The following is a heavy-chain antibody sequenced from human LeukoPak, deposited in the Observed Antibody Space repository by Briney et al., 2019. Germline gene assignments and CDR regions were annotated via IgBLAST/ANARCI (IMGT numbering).Heavy chain of an antibody. J-gene: IGHJ3*02. D-gene: IGHD5-12*01. Sequence: GESLKISCKGSGYSFTSYWIGWVRQMPGKGLEWMGIIYPGDSDTRYSPSFQGQVTISADKSISTAYLQWSSLKASDTAMYYCARPPGIGYSGLHVAFDIWDQGTMVTVSS. CDR1: GYSFTSYW. V-gene: IGHV5-51*01. CDR3: ARPPGIGYSGLHVAFDI. CDR2: IYPGDSDT.